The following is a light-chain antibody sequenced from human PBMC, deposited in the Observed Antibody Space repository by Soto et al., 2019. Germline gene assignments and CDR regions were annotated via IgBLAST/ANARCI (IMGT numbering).Light chain of an antibody. CDR3: QQYNSYPWT. CDR2: DAS. CDR1: QNIKSW. Sequence: DIQMTQAPSTLSASVLYRVSITCLASQNIKSWLAWYQQKPGKAPKLLIYDASTLESGVPSRFSGRGSGTEFTLTISSLQPDDFATYYCQQYNSYPWTFGQGTKVDIK. J-gene: IGKJ1*01. V-gene: IGKV1-5*01.